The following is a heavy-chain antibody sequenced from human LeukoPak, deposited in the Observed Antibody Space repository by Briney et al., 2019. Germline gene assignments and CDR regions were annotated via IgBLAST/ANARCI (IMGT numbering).Heavy chain of an antibody. CDR3: ALPEKGLDYYDSSGRFDY. Sequence: SVKVSCKASGGTFSSYAISWVRQAPGQGLASMGGIIPIFGTANYAQKFQGRVTITADESTSTAYMELSSLRSEDTAVYYCALPEKGLDYYDSSGRFDYWGQGTLVTVSS. CDR2: IIPIFGTA. D-gene: IGHD3-22*01. V-gene: IGHV1-69*13. CDR1: GGTFSSYA. J-gene: IGHJ4*02.